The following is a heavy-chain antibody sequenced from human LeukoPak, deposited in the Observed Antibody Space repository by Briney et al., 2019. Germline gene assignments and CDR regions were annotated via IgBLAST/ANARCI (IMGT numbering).Heavy chain of an antibody. CDR2: INHSGST. CDR1: GGSFSGYY. D-gene: IGHD2-2*02. Sequence: SETLSLTCAVYGGSFSGYYWSWIRQPPGKGLEWIGEINHSGSTNYNPSLKSRVTISVDTSKNQFSLKLSSVTAADTAVYYCARGCWRIVVVLAAIRPVDWFDPWGQGTLVTVSS. V-gene: IGHV4-34*01. CDR3: ARGCWRIVVVLAAIRPVDWFDP. J-gene: IGHJ5*02.